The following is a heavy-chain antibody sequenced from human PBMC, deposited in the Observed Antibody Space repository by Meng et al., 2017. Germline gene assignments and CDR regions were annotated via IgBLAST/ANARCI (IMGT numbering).Heavy chain of an antibody. D-gene: IGHD5-24*01. CDR1: GGTFISYA. Sequence: SVKVSCKASGGTFISYAISWVRPAPGQGLEWMGGIITIFGTANYAQKFQGRVTITADESTSTAYMELSSLRSEDTAVYYCARDLRAGYNYGPSGFDIWGQGTTVTVSS. CDR3: ARDLRAGYNYGPSGFDI. CDR2: IITIFGTA. J-gene: IGHJ3*02. V-gene: IGHV1-69*13.